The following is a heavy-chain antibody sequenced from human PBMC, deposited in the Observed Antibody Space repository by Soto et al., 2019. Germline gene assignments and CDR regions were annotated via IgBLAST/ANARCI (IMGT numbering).Heavy chain of an antibody. J-gene: IGHJ5*02. V-gene: IGHV1-69*04. D-gene: IGHD1-20*01. CDR3: AKPFVITETLAWFAP. Sequence: GASVKVSCKASGYTFTSYGISWVRQAPGQGLEWMGRIIPILGIANYAQKFQGRVTITADKSTSTAYMELSSLRSEDTAVYYWAKPFVITETLAWFAPWGQGTLVPVSS. CDR1: GYTFTSYG. CDR2: IIPILGIA.